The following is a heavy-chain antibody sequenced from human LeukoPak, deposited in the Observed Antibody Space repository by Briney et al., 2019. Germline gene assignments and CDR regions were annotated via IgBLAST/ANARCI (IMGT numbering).Heavy chain of an antibody. CDR1: GGSFSGYY. CDR3: ARLGGWYPRYFDY. Sequence: PSETLSLTCAVYGGSFSGYYWSWIRQPPGKGLEWIGEINHSGSTNYNPSLKSRVTISVDTSKNQFSLKLSSVTAADTAVYYCARLGGWYPRYFDYWGQGTLVTVSS. CDR2: INHSGST. D-gene: IGHD6-19*01. J-gene: IGHJ4*02. V-gene: IGHV4-34*01.